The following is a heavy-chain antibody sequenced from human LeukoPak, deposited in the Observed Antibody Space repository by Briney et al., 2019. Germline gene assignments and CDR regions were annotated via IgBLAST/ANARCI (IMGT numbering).Heavy chain of an antibody. D-gene: IGHD5-18*01. CDR1: GYTLTELS. V-gene: IGHV1-24*01. J-gene: IGHJ4*02. CDR3: ARALNGYSYAN. CDR2: FDPEDGET. Sequence: ASVKVSCKVSGYTLTELSMHWVRQAPGKGLEWMGGFDPEDGETIYAQKFQGRVTMTRDTSTSTVYMELSSLRSEDTAVYYCARALNGYSYANWGQGTLVTVSS.